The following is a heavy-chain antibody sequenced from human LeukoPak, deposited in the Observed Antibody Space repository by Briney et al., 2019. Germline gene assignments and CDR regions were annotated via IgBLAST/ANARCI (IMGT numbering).Heavy chain of an antibody. CDR2: IYHSGST. CDR3: ARGPLAAAGTLTYYYHGMDV. D-gene: IGHD6-13*01. J-gene: IGHJ6*02. CDR1: GGSGGSISSSNY. V-gene: IGHV4-4*02. Sequence: SETLSLTCAVSGGSGGSISSSNYWSWVRQPPGKGLEWIGEIYHSGSTNYNPSLKSRVTISVDKSKNQFSLKLNSVTAADTAVYYCARGPLAAAGTLTYYYHGMDVWGQGTTVTVSS.